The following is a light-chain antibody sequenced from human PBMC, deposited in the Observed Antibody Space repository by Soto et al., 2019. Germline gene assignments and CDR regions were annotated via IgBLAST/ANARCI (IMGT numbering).Light chain of an antibody. CDR3: QHHNSYSQT. CDR2: GAS. J-gene: IGKJ1*01. CDR1: QRIRHY. V-gene: IGKV1-5*01. Sequence: DIQMTQSPPTLSASVGDRVTITCRASQRIRHYLAWYQQMPGKAPKLLIYGASTFHSVVPSRFSGSGSGTEFTLPISSLQPDDFGTYFCQHHNSYSQTFGQGTKVEIK.